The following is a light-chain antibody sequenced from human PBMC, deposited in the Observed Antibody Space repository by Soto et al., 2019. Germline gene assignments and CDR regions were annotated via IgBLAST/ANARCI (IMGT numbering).Light chain of an antibody. CDR3: SSKSSGSTPML. CDR1: SSDVGGYRF. CDR2: EVS. J-gene: IGLJ3*02. V-gene: IGLV2-14*01. Sequence: QSALTQPASVSGSPGQSFTISCTGTSSDVGGYRFVSWYQHHPGEAPKLIIYEVSNRPSGVSYRFSGSKSGNTASLTISGLQAEDESLYYCSSKSSGSTPMLFGGGTKVTVL.